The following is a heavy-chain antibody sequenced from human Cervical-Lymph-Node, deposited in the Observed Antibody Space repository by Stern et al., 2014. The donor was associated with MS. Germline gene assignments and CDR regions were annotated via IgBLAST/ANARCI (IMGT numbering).Heavy chain of an antibody. J-gene: IGHJ4*02. CDR2: INPSGGTT. D-gene: IGHD4-11*01. CDR3: ARETRQPIFFDY. Sequence: QMQLVQSGAEVRKPGASVKVSCKASGYALTRDFVHWVRQAPGQGPEWMGMINPSGGTTVYAQKFRGRVTLTSDTSTRTLYMELSSLKSEDTAVYYCARETRQPIFFDYWGQGTLVTVSS. CDR1: GYALTRDF. V-gene: IGHV1-46*01.